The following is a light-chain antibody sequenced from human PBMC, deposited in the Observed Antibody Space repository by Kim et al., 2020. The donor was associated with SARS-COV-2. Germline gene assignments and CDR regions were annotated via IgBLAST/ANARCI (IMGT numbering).Light chain of an antibody. Sequence: GQKVTISCSGSRSNIGNNSVSWYQQLPGTAPKLLIYDNDMRPSGVPARFSGSKSGTSATLGITGLQTGDEADYYCGTWDSSLSAGVFGGGTQLTVL. J-gene: IGLJ2*01. CDR2: DND. CDR1: RSNIGNNS. V-gene: IGLV1-51*01. CDR3: GTWDSSLSAGV.